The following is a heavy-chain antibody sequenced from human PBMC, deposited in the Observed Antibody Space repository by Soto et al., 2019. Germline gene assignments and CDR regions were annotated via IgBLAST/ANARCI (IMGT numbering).Heavy chain of an antibody. Sequence: SETLSLTCTVSGGSISSSSYYWGWIRQPPGKGLEWIGSIYYSGSTYYNPSLKSRVTISVDTSKNQFSLKLSSVTAADTAVYYCARPLTIFGVGAVLDFSGQETMLIV. J-gene: IGHJ4*02. CDR1: GGSISSSSYY. CDR3: ARPLTIFGVGAVLDF. D-gene: IGHD3-3*01. V-gene: IGHV4-39*01. CDR2: IYYSGST.